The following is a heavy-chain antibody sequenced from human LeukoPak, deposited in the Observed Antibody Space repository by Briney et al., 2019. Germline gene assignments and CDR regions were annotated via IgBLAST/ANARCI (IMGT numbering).Heavy chain of an antibody. Sequence: GGSLRLSCAASGFIFRNYAMHWVRQAPGKGLEWVAVISYDGSNKYYADSVKGRFTISRDNSKNTLYLQMNSLGAEDTAVYYCARNDYGDYYFDYWGQGTLVTVSS. CDR3: ARNDYGDYYFDY. J-gene: IGHJ4*02. CDR1: GFIFRNYA. V-gene: IGHV3-30*04. D-gene: IGHD4-17*01. CDR2: ISYDGSNK.